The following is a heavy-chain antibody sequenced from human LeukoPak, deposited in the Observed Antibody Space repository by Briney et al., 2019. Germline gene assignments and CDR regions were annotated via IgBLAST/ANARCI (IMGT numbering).Heavy chain of an antibody. J-gene: IGHJ3*01. Sequence: GGSLRLSCGASGFTFTSYAMHWVRQAPGKGLEWVTVISYDGSIKYYADSVKGRFTISRDISKNTLYLQMNSLRAEDTAVYYCARKPDAFDLWGQGTMVTVSS. CDR2: ISYDGSIK. CDR1: GFTFTSYA. CDR3: ARKPDAFDL. V-gene: IGHV3-30-3*01.